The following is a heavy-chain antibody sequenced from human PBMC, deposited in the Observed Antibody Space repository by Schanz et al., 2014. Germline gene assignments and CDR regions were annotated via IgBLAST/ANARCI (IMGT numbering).Heavy chain of an antibody. CDR2: IYLSDYST. V-gene: IGHV1-46*01. D-gene: IGHD3-9*01. CDR3: AFDRDDAYDI. J-gene: IGHJ3*02. Sequence: QVQLVQSGAEVKKPGASVKLSCKASGYTFTNYYIHWVRQAPGQGLEWMGRIYLSDYSTRYAQKFQRSVNVTRDTSTTTVYMDMTSLISEDTAVYYCAFDRDDAYDIWGQGTTVTVSS. CDR1: GYTFTNYY.